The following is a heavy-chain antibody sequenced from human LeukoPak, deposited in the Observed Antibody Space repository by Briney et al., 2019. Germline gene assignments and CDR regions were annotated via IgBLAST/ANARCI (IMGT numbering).Heavy chain of an antibody. CDR2: IDTNNGET. Sequence: ASVKVSCKASVYNLVAYGLSWVRQAPGQGLEWMGWIDTNNGETNYTQRFLGRVTMTTDTSTITAYMELRSLRSDDTAVFYCVGDVDHRLDYWGQGTLVTVSS. CDR1: VYNLVAYG. CDR3: VGDVDHRLDY. V-gene: IGHV1-18*01. J-gene: IGHJ4*02.